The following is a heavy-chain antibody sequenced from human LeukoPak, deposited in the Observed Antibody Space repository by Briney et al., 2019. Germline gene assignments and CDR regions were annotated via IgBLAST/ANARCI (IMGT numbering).Heavy chain of an antibody. CDR2: ISGSGGST. D-gene: IGHD3-3*01. CDR3: AKGDYDFWSGYLVY. V-gene: IGHV3-23*01. J-gene: IGHJ4*02. Sequence: PGGSLRLSCAASGFTFSSYAMSWDRQAPGKGLEWVSAISGSGGSTYYADSVKGRFTISRDNSKNTLYLQMNSLRAEDTAVYYCAKGDYDFWSGYLVYWGQGTLVTVSS. CDR1: GFTFSSYA.